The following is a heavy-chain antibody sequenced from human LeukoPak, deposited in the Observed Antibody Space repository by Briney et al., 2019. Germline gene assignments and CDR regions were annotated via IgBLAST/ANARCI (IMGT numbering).Heavy chain of an antibody. CDR3: ARDRSGSYPYHFDY. V-gene: IGHV3-21*01. Sequence: GGSLRLSCAASGFTFSDYSMNWVRQAPGKGLEWVSSISSRSAYIHYTDSVKGRFNISRDNAENSLYLQMNNLRADDTAVYYCARDRSGSYPYHFDYWGQGTLV. J-gene: IGHJ4*02. CDR2: ISSRSAYI. CDR1: GFTFSDYS. D-gene: IGHD1-26*01.